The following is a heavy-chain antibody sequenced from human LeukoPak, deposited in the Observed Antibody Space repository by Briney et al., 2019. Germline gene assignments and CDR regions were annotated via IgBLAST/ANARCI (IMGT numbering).Heavy chain of an antibody. CDR1: GGSISSYY. CDR3: ARREQWLETGFDY. D-gene: IGHD6-19*01. Sequence: SETLSLTCTVSGGSISSYYWSWIRQPPGKGLEWIGYIYYSGSTNYNPSLKSRVTISVDTSKNQFSLKLSSVTAADTAVYYCARREQWLETGFDYWGQGTLVTVSS. J-gene: IGHJ4*02. CDR2: IYYSGST. V-gene: IGHV4-59*01.